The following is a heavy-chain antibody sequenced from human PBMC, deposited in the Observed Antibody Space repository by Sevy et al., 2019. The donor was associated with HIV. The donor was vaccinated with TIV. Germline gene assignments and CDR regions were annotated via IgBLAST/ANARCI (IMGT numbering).Heavy chain of an antibody. CDR2: INPNSGGT. Sequence: ASVKVSCKASGYTFTGYYMHWVRQAPGQGLEWMGWINPNSGGTNYAQKFQGRVTMTRDTSTSTAYMDLSRLRSDDTAVYYCARADRSGSFEDYWGQGTLVTVSS. D-gene: IGHD3-10*01. CDR3: ARADRSGSFEDY. CDR1: GYTFTGYY. V-gene: IGHV1-2*02. J-gene: IGHJ4*02.